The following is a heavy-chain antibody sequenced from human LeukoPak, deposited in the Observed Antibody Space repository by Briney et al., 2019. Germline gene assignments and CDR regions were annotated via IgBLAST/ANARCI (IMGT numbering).Heavy chain of an antibody. CDR1: GGSFSGYY. CDR3: ARGGVWYQLLGYFDY. Sequence: PSETLSLTCAVYGGSFSGYYWSWIRQPPGKGLEWIGEINHSGSTNYNPSLKSRVTISVDTSKNQFSLKLSSVTAADTAVYYCARGGVWYQLLGYFDYWGQGTLVTVSS. V-gene: IGHV4-34*01. D-gene: IGHD2-2*01. CDR2: INHSGST. J-gene: IGHJ4*02.